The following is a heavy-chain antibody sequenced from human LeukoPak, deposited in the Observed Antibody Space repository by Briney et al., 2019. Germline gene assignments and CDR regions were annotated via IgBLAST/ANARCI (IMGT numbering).Heavy chain of an antibody. Sequence: GGSLRLSSAASGFTVSSNYMSWVRQAPGKGLEWVSVIYSGGSTYYADSVKGRFTISRDNSKNTLYLQMNSLRAEDTAVYYCARALGSDSSGYYESYYMDVWGKGTTVTVSS. CDR1: GFTVSSNY. CDR3: ARALGSDSSGYYESYYMDV. CDR2: IYSGGST. J-gene: IGHJ6*03. D-gene: IGHD3-22*01. V-gene: IGHV3-53*01.